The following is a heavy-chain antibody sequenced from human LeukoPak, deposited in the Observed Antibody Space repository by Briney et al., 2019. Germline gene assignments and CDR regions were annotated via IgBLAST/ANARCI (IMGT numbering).Heavy chain of an antibody. Sequence: SETLSLTCTISGYSISSGYFWGWIRQPPGKGLEWIGSIYHSGSTYYNPSLKSRVTISLDTSENQFSLKLSSVTAADTAVYYCARDLYSSGWGYFDYWGQGTLVTVSS. V-gene: IGHV4-38-2*02. CDR2: IYHSGST. CDR3: ARDLYSSGWGYFDY. D-gene: IGHD6-19*01. J-gene: IGHJ4*02. CDR1: GYSISSGYF.